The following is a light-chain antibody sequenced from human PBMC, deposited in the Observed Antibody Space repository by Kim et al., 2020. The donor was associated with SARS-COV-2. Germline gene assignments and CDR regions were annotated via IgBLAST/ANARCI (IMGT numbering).Light chain of an antibody. CDR1: TGAVTSRHY. Sequence: PGGTVTLACGSSTGAVTSRHYPYWLQQKPGQVPTTLIYDTSDTHSWTPARFSGSLVGGRAALTLSGAQPEDEAEYYCLLYFSGIRVFGGGTQLTVL. CDR2: DTS. CDR3: LLYFSGIRV. J-gene: IGLJ3*02. V-gene: IGLV7-46*01.